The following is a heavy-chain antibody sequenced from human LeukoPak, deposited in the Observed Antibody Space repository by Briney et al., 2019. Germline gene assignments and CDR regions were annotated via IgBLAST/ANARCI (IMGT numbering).Heavy chain of an antibody. Sequence: ASVKVSCKASGYTFTGYYMHWVRQAPGQGLEWMGWINPNSGGTNYAQKFQGRVTMTRDTSISTAYMELSRLRSDDTAVYYCARDHIVVVPAAMVGPPRHYYYYMDVWGKGTTVTISS. CDR2: INPNSGGT. J-gene: IGHJ6*03. CDR3: ARDHIVVVPAAMVGPPRHYYYYMDV. D-gene: IGHD2-2*01. V-gene: IGHV1-2*02. CDR1: GYTFTGYY.